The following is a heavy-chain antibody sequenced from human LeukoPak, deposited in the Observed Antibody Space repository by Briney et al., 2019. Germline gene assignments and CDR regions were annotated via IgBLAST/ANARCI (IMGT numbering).Heavy chain of an antibody. D-gene: IGHD3-3*01. CDR1: NGSISGNSYY. V-gene: IGHV4-39*01. CDR2: IFYRGRT. Sequence: SETLSLTCVVSNGSISGNSYYWAWIRQPPGKGLEWIGSIFYRGRTYKNPSLESRVTLSVDTSKNQIFLRLSAVTAADAAKYYCARHEPLRLWPPWDDPFDIWGQGTLVAVSS. J-gene: IGHJ3*02. CDR3: ARHEPLRLWPPWDDPFDI.